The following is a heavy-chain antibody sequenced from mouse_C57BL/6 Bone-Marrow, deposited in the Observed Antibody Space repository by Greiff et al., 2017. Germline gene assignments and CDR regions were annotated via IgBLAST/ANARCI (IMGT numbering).Heavy chain of an antibody. CDR3: ARRGYYGDAMDN. J-gene: IGHJ4*01. CDR2: IYPGDGDT. CDR1: GYAFSSSW. D-gene: IGHD2-1*01. Sequence: QVQLQQSGPELVKPGASVKISCKASGYAFSSSWMNWVKQRPGQGLEWIGRIYPGDGDTNYNGKFKGKATLTADKSSTTAYMHLSSLTSEDSAVYFCARRGYYGDAMDNWGQGTSVTVSS. V-gene: IGHV1-82*01.